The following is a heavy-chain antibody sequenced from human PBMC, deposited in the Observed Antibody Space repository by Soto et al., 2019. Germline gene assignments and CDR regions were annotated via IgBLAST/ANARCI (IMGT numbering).Heavy chain of an antibody. V-gene: IGHV4-59*08. CDR2: IYDSGST. J-gene: IGHJ4*02. Sequence: SETLSLTCTVSGGSISNYYWSWVRQPPGKGLEWIGYIYDSGSTNYNPSLKSRVTISVDTSKNQFSLRLSSVTAADTAVYYCARTLYGDYAYDYWGQGTLVTVSS. CDR3: ARTLYGDYAYDY. D-gene: IGHD4-17*01. CDR1: GGSISNYY.